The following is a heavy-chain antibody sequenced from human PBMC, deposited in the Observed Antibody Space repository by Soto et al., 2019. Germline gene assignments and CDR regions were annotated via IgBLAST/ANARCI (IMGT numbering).Heavy chain of an antibody. J-gene: IGHJ5*01. CDR3: ARESYSSSDNWFDS. Sequence: ASVKVSCKASGYTFTTYYIYWVRQAPGQGLEWVGIINPSGGNTNYAQKFQGRVTMTRDTSASTAYMGLSSLRSEDTAVYYCARESYSSSDNWFDSWGQGTLVTVSS. D-gene: IGHD6-13*01. CDR1: GYTFTTYY. CDR2: INPSGGNT. V-gene: IGHV1-46*01.